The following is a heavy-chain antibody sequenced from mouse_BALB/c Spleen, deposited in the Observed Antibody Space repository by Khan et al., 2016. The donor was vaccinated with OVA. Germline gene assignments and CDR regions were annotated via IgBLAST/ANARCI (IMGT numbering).Heavy chain of an antibody. V-gene: IGHV3-5*02. CDR2: IFYSGTT. CDR3: ARDRGGFDSYYFDY. D-gene: IGHD2-2*01. Sequence: EVQLQESGPGLVKPSQTVSLTCTVTGISITTGNYRWSWIRQFPGNKLEWIGYIFYSGTTTYNPSLASRASITRDTSKNQFFLEMNSLTAEDSATNYCARDRGGFDSYYFDYWGQGTTLTVSS. CDR1: GISITTGNYR. J-gene: IGHJ2*01.